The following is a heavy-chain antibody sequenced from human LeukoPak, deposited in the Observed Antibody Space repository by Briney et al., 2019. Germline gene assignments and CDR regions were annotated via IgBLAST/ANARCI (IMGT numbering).Heavy chain of an antibody. CDR2: MCNSGST. CDR1: GGSISSNNYY. Sequence: SETLSLTCSVSGGSISSNNYYWGWIRQPPGKGLQWIGSMCNSGSTCYNPSLKSRVTISVDTSKNQFSLRLSSVTAADTAVYYCARYYSYGSPNYGMDVWGQGTTVTVSS. D-gene: IGHD5-18*01. V-gene: IGHV4-39*01. CDR3: ARYYSYGSPNYGMDV. J-gene: IGHJ6*02.